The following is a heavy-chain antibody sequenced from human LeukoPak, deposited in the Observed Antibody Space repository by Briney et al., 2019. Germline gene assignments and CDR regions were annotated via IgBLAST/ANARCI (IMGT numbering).Heavy chain of an antibody. V-gene: IGHV3-30*02. CDR2: IRFDESNE. CDR1: GFTFSSYG. J-gene: IGHJ4*02. Sequence: GALRLSCAASGFTFSSYGMHWVRQAPGKGLEWVAFIRFDESNEYYSDSVKGRFTISRDNSKNTLYLQMNSLRAEDTAVYYCAREKNDIVLTSYYFDYWGQGTLVTVSS. D-gene: IGHD5-12*01. CDR3: AREKNDIVLTSYYFDY.